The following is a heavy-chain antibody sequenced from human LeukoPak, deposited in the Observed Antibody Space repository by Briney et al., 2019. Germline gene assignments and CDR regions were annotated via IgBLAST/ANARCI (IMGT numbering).Heavy chain of an antibody. CDR2: IKQDGSEK. CDR1: GFTFSNYW. J-gene: IGHJ4*02. CDR3: ARLRGLYSDTNRSQTALDC. D-gene: IGHD5-12*01. Sequence: GSLRLSCAASGFTFSNYWMRGGRQAPGKGLEWVSNIKQDGSEKFYVVSVKGRFTISRDNAKNTLYVKNNNLGAEATAVYYCARLRGLYSDTNRSQTALDCWGQGTLVTVSS. V-gene: IGHV3-7*01.